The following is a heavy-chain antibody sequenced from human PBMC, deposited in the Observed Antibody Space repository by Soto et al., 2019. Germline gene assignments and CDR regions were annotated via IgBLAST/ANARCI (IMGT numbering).Heavy chain of an antibody. CDR2: ISAFGGTT. Sequence: PGGSLRLSCAASGFTFSSNAMSWVRQAPGKGLEWVSGISAFGGTTYYADSVKGRFTVSRDNSKNTLDLQMNSLRAEDTAMYYCAKVSKATIAARGIFFDYWGQGALVTVSS. CDR1: GFTFSSNA. CDR3: AKVSKATIAARGIFFDY. J-gene: IGHJ4*02. D-gene: IGHD6-6*01. V-gene: IGHV3-23*01.